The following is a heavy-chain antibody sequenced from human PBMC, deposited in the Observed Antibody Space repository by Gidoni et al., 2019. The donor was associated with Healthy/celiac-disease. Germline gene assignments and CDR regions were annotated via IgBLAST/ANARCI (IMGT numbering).Heavy chain of an antibody. CDR2: ISGSGGST. CDR3: AKDMGSTSWFLSAFDI. V-gene: IGHV3-23*04. D-gene: IGHD2-2*01. Sequence: EVQLVESGGGLVQHGGSLRLSCAASGFTFSSYAMSWVRQAPGQGLEWVSAISGSGGSTYYADSVKGRFTISRDNSKNTLYLQMNSLRAEDTAVYYCAKDMGSTSWFLSAFDIWGQGTMVTVSS. CDR1: GFTFSSYA. J-gene: IGHJ3*02.